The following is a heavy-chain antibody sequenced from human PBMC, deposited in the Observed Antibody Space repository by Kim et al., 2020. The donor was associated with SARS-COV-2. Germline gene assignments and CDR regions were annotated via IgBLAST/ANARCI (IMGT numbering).Heavy chain of an antibody. J-gene: IGHJ4*02. V-gene: IGHV3-33*01. D-gene: IGHD3-10*01. Sequence: GGSLRLSCVASGFSFSDYGMHWVRQAPGKGLEWVAVIWYDRSNKYYADSVKGRFTISRDNSKNTLYLQMNSLRAEDTAIYYCARDRSGSYYNLGDYWGQGTLVPVSS. CDR1: GFSFSDYG. CDR2: IWYDRSNK. CDR3: ARDRSGSYYNLGDY.